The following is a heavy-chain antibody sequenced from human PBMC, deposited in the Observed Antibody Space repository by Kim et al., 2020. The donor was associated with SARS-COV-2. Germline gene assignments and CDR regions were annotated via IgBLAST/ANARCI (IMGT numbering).Heavy chain of an antibody. Sequence: GGRTYYADAVKGRFTISRDNSKNTLYLQMNSLRAEDTAVYYCARDFRAVPWGQGTLVTVSS. V-gene: IGHV3-53*01. D-gene: IGHD4-17*01. CDR2: GGRT. J-gene: IGHJ5*02. CDR3: ARDFRAVP.